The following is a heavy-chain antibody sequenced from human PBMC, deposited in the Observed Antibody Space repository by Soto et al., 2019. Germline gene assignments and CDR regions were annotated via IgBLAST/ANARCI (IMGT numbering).Heavy chain of an antibody. CDR1: EFTFSSYW. V-gene: IGHV3-74*01. CDR2: INEHGSHT. J-gene: IGHJ4*02. D-gene: IGHD6-19*01. CDR3: SRGSSGSPGVDY. Sequence: EVQLEESGGGLVQPGGSLRVSCTASEFTFSSYWMHWVRQAPGKGLVWVSRINEHGSHTDYADSVKGRFTISRDNAKNTLFLQMNSLRAEDTAFYHCSRGSSGSPGVDYWGPGTLVTVSS.